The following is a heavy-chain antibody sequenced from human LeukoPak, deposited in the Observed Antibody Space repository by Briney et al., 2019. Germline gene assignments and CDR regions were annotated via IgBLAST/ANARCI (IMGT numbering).Heavy chain of an antibody. CDR1: GFIFNKYD. CDR2: ISTDSGGT. V-gene: IGHV3-23*01. J-gene: IGHJ5*02. Sequence: PGGSLRLPCAVSGFIFNKYDLVGVREAPEEGLEWVSAISTDSGGTNYTDFVKGRFTTSREKSKNTLFLQMNSLRAEDTALYYCAQGSSGYFVDRWGQGTLVTVSS. D-gene: IGHD3-22*01. CDR3: AQGSSGYFVDR.